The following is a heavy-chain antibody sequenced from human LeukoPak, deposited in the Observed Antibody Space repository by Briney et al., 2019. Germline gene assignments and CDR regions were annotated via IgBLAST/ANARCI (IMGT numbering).Heavy chain of an antibody. CDR1: GGSISSGGYY. D-gene: IGHD3-22*01. J-gene: IGHJ3*02. CDR2: IYYSGST. Sequence: PSETLSLTCTVSGGSISSGGYYWSCIRQHPGQGLEWIGYIYYSGSTYYNPSLKSRVTLSEDTSKKQFSLMLSSVTDAATVVYYCARVMYYYDSSGYYYLAFDIWGQGTMVTVSS. V-gene: IGHV4-31*03. CDR3: ARVMYYYDSSGYYYLAFDI.